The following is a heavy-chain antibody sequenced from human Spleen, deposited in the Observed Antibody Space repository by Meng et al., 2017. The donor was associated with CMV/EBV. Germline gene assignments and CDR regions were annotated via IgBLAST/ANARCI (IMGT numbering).Heavy chain of an antibody. V-gene: IGHV4-30-4*08. D-gene: IGHD1-1*01. CDR3: ARDSVFGLGTGTPFDP. CDR2: IHNSGTT. J-gene: IGHJ5*02. Sequence: QDSAPVLLNPSQPPSPPCPVSGNSFSSGNYYWSWVRQTPGKGLEWIGYIHNSGTTFYNPSLGSRLTISIDKSKNQFSLKLSSVTAADTAVHYCARDSVFGLGTGTPFDPWGQGTLVTVSS. CDR1: GNSFSSGNYY.